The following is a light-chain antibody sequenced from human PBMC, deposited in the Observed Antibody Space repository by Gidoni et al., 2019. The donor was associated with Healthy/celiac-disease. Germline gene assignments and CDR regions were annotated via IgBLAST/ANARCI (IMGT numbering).Light chain of an antibody. Sequence: EIVLTQSPATLSLSPGERATPYCRASQSVSSYLAWYQQKPGQAPRLLIYDASNRATGIPARFSGSGSGTDFTLTISSLEPEDFAVYYCQQRSNWLTFGGGTKVEIK. J-gene: IGKJ4*01. CDR1: QSVSSY. CDR2: DAS. V-gene: IGKV3-11*01. CDR3: QQRSNWLT.